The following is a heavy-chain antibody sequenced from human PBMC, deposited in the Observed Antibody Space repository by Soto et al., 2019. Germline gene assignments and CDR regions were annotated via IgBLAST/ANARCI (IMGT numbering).Heavy chain of an antibody. V-gene: IGHV5-10-1*03. CDR2: IDPSDSYI. Sequence: EVQLVQSGAEVKKPGESLRISCKGSGYSFSSYWITWVRQMPGKGLEWMGRIDPSDSYIDYSPSFQGHVAISVDKSITTAYLQWSSLKASDTAMYYCPRHGLKGSSSSYNWFGPWGQGTLVTVSS. J-gene: IGHJ5*02. D-gene: IGHD6-6*01. CDR3: PRHGLKGSSSSYNWFGP. CDR1: GYSFSSYW.